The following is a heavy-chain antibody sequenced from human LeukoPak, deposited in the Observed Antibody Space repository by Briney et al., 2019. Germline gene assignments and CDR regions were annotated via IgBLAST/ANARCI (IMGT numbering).Heavy chain of an antibody. D-gene: IGHD4-11*01. J-gene: IGHJ6*03. CDR3: AKSYSNYHYYYYYMDV. CDR2: IYSGGST. CDR1: GFTVSSNY. V-gene: IGHV3-53*01. Sequence: TGGSLRLSCAASGFTVSSNYMSWVRQAPGKGLEWVSVIYSGGSTYYADSVKGRFTISRDNSKNTLYLQMNSLRAEDTAVYYCAKSYSNYHYYYYYMDVWGKGTTVTVSS.